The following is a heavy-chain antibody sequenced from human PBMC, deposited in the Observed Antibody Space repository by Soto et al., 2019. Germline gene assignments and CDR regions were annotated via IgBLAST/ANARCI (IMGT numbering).Heavy chain of an antibody. CDR3: ARRNFGDYDHYFDS. V-gene: IGHV4-59*01. CDR1: GGSFSSYS. CDR2: ISYSGST. D-gene: IGHD4-17*01. J-gene: IGHJ4*02. Sequence: SETRSLTCPVSGGSFSSYSWSWIRQPPGKGLEWIGYISYSGSTNYNPSLKSRVSISVDMSKNQFSLKLSSVTAADTAVYYCARRNFGDYDHYFDSWGQGTLVTVSS.